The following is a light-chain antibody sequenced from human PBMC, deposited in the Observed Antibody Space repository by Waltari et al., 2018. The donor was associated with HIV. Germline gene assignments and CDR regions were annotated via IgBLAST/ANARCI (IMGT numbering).Light chain of an antibody. V-gene: IGLV3-25*03. Sequence: SYELTQPPSVSVSPGQTATITCSGDALPKQFAYWYQQKPGQAPLLVIYKDSGRPSGTPDRFSGSNSGTTVTLIISGVQAEDEADYYCESADSTGNYWAFGGGTKLTVL. CDR3: ESADSTGNYWA. CDR2: KDS. J-gene: IGLJ2*01. CDR1: ALPKQF.